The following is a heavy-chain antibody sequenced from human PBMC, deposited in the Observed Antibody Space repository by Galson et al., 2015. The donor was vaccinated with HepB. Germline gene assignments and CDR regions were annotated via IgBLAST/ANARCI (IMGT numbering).Heavy chain of an antibody. J-gene: IGHJ4*02. D-gene: IGHD3-22*01. CDR2: ISSSSSTI. V-gene: IGHV3-48*01. CDR3: ARGVSVSGWLLRNPFDY. CDR1: GFTFSSYS. Sequence: SLRLSCAASGFTFSSYSMNWVRQAPGKGLEWVSYISSSSSTIYYADSVKGRFTISRDNAKNSLYLQMNSLRAEDTAVYYCARGVSVSGWLLRNPFDYWGQGTLVTVSS.